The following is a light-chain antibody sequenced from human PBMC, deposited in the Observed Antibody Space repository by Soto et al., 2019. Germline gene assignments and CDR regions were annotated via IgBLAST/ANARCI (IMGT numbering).Light chain of an antibody. V-gene: IGKV3-15*01. CDR3: QQYNNWPQT. J-gene: IGKJ1*01. CDR2: GAS. CDR1: QSITSN. Sequence: EIVMTQSPATLSVSPGERATLSCRASQSITSNLAWYQQKPGQAPRLLIYGASTRAPGIPVRFRGSGSGTEFTLTISSLQSEDFAVYYCQQYNNWPQTFGQGTKVDIK.